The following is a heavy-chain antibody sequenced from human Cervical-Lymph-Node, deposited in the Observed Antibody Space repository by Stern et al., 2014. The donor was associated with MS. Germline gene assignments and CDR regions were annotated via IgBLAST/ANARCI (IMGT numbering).Heavy chain of an antibody. CDR3: ARVSDFGMDV. CDR1: GFSFDEYN. CDR2: ISWKSDVI. Sequence: VQLVESGGGLVQPGRSLRLACAASGFSFDEYNMYWVRQAPGKGLEWVSGISWKSDVIGYADSVQGRFTISRDDAKNSLYLQISSLRPEDTASYYCARVSDFGMDVWGQGTTVTVSS. V-gene: IGHV3-9*01. J-gene: IGHJ6*02. D-gene: IGHD3-3*01.